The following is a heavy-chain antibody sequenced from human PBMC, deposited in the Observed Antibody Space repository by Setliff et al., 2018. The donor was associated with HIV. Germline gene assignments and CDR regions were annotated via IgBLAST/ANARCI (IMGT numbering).Heavy chain of an antibody. CDR2: MSYDGSNI. J-gene: IGHJ3*01. CDR3: AKLDYYDYSGSWARKSASDF. Sequence: GGSLRLSCAASGFTFSNYAMHWVRQAPGKGLECVSLMSYDGSNIYYADSVKGRFTISRDNSKNTLYLQMTSLRAEDTALYYCAKLDYYDYSGSWARKSASDFWGRGTMVTVS. D-gene: IGHD3-22*01. V-gene: IGHV3-30*04. CDR1: GFTFSNYA.